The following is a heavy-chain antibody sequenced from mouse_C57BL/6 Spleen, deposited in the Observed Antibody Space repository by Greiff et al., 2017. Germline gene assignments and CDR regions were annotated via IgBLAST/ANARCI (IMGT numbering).Heavy chain of an antibody. CDR2: IDPETGGT. Sequence: QVQLQQSGAELVRPGASMTLSCKASGYTFTDYEMHWVKQTPVHGLEWIGAIDPETGGTAYTQKFKGKAILTADTSSSTAYLELRSLTSEDSAVNYCTRWASAVAGYFDGWGTGTTVTVSS. D-gene: IGHD1-1*01. CDR1: GYTFTDYE. V-gene: IGHV1-15*01. CDR3: TRWASAVAGYFDG. J-gene: IGHJ1*03.